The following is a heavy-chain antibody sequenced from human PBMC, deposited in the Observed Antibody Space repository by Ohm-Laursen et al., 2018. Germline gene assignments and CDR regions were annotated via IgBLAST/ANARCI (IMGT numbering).Heavy chain of an antibody. Sequence: SDTLSLTWTVSGDSISNSAYYWGWTRQPPGKSLEWIGSIDSRGNTYYNPSLRSRVTMSVDTSKNQFSVKLTSVTAVDTAVYYCASSQSSSWYHAFDVWGQGTMVTVSS. D-gene: IGHD6-13*01. V-gene: IGHV4-39*07. CDR3: ASSQSSSWYHAFDV. CDR1: GDSISNSAYY. J-gene: IGHJ3*01. CDR2: IDSRGNT.